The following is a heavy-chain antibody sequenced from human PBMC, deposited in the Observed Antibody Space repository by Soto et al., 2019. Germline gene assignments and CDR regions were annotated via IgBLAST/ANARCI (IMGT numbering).Heavy chain of an antibody. CDR3: AREEVFKKQWLAPDF. CDR2: LNWDGDST. Sequence: GGSLRLSCAASGFTFDDYGMSWVRQAPGKGLEWISGLNWDGDSTGYADSVKGRFTISRDNAKNSLYLQMNGLRAEDTALYHCAREEVFKKQWLAPDFWGQGTLVTVSS. CDR1: GFTFDDYG. V-gene: IGHV3-20*01. D-gene: IGHD6-19*01. J-gene: IGHJ4*02.